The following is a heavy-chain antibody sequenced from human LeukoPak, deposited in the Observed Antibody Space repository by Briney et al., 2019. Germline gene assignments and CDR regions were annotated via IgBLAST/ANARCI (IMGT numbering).Heavy chain of an antibody. J-gene: IGHJ4*02. CDR1: GFTFRNYV. V-gene: IGHV3-23*01. CDR3: AKGSYYDSSGSFYFDY. CDR2: ISGSGDNT. D-gene: IGHD3-22*01. Sequence: PGGSLGLSCAASGFTFRNYVIHWVRQAPGKGLEWVSGISGSGDNTYYADSVKGRFTISRDNSKNTLYVQVNSLGTEDTAAYYCAKGSYYDSSGSFYFDYWGQGTLVTVSS.